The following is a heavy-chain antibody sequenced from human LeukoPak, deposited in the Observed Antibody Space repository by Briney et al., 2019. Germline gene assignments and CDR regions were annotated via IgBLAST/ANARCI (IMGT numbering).Heavy chain of an antibody. D-gene: IGHD2-2*02. CDR3: ARGRIDCSSTSCYTY. V-gene: IGHV1-8*01. Sequence: ASVKVPCKASGYTFTSYDINWVRQATGQGLEWMGWMNPNSGNTGYAQKFQGRVTMTRNTSISTAYMELSSLRSEDTAVYYCARGRIDCSSTSCYTYWGQGTLVTVSS. CDR2: MNPNSGNT. CDR1: GYTFTSYD. J-gene: IGHJ4*02.